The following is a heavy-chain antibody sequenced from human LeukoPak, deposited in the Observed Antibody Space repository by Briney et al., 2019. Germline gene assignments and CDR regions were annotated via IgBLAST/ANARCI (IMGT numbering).Heavy chain of an antibody. CDR2: ISGSGGST. J-gene: IGHJ6*03. Sequence: GGSLRLSCAASGFTFSSYAMSWVRQAPGKGLEWVSAISGSGGSTYYADSVKGRFTISRDNSKSTLSLQMNSLRAEDTAVYYCAKDSASSGGYMDVWGKGTTVTVSS. V-gene: IGHV3-23*01. D-gene: IGHD2-15*01. CDR1: GFTFSSYA. CDR3: AKDSASSGGYMDV.